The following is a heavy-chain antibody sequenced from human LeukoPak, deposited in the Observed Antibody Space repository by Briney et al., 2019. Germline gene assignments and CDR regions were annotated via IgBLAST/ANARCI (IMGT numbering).Heavy chain of an antibody. J-gene: IGHJ4*02. CDR3: ARHPARRSDRQLDY. CDR2: INHSGST. D-gene: IGHD6-13*01. Sequence: PSETLSLTCAVYGGSFSGYYWSWIRQPPGKGLEWIGEINHSGSTNYNPSLKSRVTISVDTSKNQFSLKLSSVTAADTAVYYCARHPARRSDRQLDYWGQGTLVTVSS. CDR1: GGSFSGYY. V-gene: IGHV4-34*01.